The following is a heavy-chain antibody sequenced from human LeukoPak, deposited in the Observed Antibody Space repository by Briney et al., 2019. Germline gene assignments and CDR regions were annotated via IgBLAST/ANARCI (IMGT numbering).Heavy chain of an antibody. J-gene: IGHJ2*01. CDR3: AKVDGGNTRKGYFDL. V-gene: IGHV3-9*01. D-gene: IGHD4-23*01. CDR2: ISWNSGSI. Sequence: GRSLSLSCAASGFTFDDYAMHWVRQAPGKGLEWVSGISWNSGSIGYADSVKGRFTISRDNAKNSLYLQMNSLRAEDTALYYCAKVDGGNTRKGYFDLWGRGTLVTVSS. CDR1: GFTFDDYA.